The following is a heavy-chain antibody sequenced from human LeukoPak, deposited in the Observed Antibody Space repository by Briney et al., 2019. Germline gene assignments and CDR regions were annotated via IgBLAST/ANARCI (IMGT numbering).Heavy chain of an antibody. CDR3: ARIRRPLRGYFDH. Sequence: PSETLSLTCYLYGGSFSDYYWSWIRQSPGKGLEWIGEINQIGNTNYIPSLKSRLTISIDTSNNQFSLNLTSVTAADTGVYYCARIRRPLRGYFDHWGQGTLVT. CDR1: GGSFSDYY. CDR2: INQIGNT. V-gene: IGHV4-34*01. J-gene: IGHJ4*02. D-gene: IGHD3-16*01.